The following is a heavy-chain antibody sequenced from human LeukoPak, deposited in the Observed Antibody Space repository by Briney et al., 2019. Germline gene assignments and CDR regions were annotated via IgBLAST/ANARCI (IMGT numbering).Heavy chain of an antibody. Sequence: PGRSLRLSCAASGFTFSSYGMHWVRQAPGKGLEWVAVISHDGSDSHYADSAKGRFTISRDNSKNTVYLQMSSPRPEDTAVYFCAKELYFGSGSYPDYWGQGTLVRVSS. V-gene: IGHV3-30*18. CDR2: ISHDGSDS. CDR3: AKELYFGSGSYPDY. J-gene: IGHJ4*02. D-gene: IGHD3-10*01. CDR1: GFTFSSYG.